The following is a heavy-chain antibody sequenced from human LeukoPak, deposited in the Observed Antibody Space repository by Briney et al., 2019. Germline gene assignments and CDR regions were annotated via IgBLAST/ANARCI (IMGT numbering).Heavy chain of an antibody. V-gene: IGHV4-59*01. CDR1: GGSISSYY. CDR2: IYYSGST. Sequence: SETLSLTCTVSGGSISSYYWSWIRQPPGKGLEWIGYIYYSGSTNYNPSLKSRVTISVDTSKNQFSLKLSSVTAADTAVYYGATVDTAMVVGYWGQGTLVTVSS. J-gene: IGHJ4*02. D-gene: IGHD5-18*01. CDR3: ATVDTAMVVGY.